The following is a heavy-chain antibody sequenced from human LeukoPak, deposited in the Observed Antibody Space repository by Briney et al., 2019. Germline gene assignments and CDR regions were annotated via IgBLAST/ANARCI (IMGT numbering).Heavy chain of an antibody. D-gene: IGHD3-10*01. CDR3: ARVDGYYGSGSYPYYGMDV. J-gene: IGHJ6*02. Sequence: SVKVSCKASGGTFSSYAISWVRQAPGQGLEWMGGIIPIFGTANYAQEFQGRVTITADESTSTAYMELSSLRFEDTAVYYCARVDGYYGSGSYPYYGMDVWGQGTTVTVSS. V-gene: IGHV1-69*13. CDR2: IIPIFGTA. CDR1: GGTFSSYA.